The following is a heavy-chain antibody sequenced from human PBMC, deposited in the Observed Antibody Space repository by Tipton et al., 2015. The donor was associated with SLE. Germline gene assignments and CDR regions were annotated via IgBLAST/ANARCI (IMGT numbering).Heavy chain of an antibody. CDR3: ARDPPSSYYYGMDV. Sequence: GLVKPSETLSLTCTVSGGSIGDNYWNWVRQSAGKGLEWIGRFYTDGSSHNPSLESRLNPSFESRVTMSVDPSKNQFSLTVMSVTAADTAVYYCARDPPSSYYYGMDVWGQGTTVTVSS. CDR1: GGSIGDNY. J-gene: IGHJ6*02. CDR2: FYTDGSS. D-gene: IGHD3-16*01. V-gene: IGHV4-4*07.